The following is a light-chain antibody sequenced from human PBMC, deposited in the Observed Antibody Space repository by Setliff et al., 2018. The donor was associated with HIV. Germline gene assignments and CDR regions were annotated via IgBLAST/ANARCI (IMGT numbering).Light chain of an antibody. CDR3: SSFSSRTLVI. J-gene: IGLJ2*01. Sequence: QSALAQPASVSGSPGQSITISCTGSISDVGGYDYVSWYRQYPGKAPKVLIYEVSNRPSGISNRFSGSKSGNTASLTISGLQTEDEADYYCSSFSSRTLVIFGGGTKVTVL. CDR1: ISDVGGYDY. CDR2: EVS. V-gene: IGLV2-14*01.